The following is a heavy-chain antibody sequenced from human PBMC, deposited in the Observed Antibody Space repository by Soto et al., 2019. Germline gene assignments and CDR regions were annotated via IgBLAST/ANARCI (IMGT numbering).Heavy chain of an antibody. D-gene: IGHD6-13*01. Sequence: GGSLRLSCAASGFTFSSYSMNWVRQAPGKGLEWVSSISSSSSYIYYADSVKGRFTISRDNAKNSLYLQTNSLRAEDTAVYYCARDPKQQLRRNMDVWGQGTTVTVSS. CDR3: ARDPKQQLRRNMDV. V-gene: IGHV3-21*01. CDR1: GFTFSSYS. J-gene: IGHJ6*02. CDR2: ISSSSSYI.